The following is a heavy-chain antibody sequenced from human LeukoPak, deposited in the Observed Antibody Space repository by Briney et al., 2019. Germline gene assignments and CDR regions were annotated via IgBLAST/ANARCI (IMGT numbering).Heavy chain of an antibody. CDR3: APLYFDP. V-gene: IGHV3-23*01. CDR2: ISSDGGTT. Sequence: PGGSLRLSCAASGFTFSSYTMTWVRQAPGLGLEWVSTISSDGGTTHYADSVKGRFTMSRDNAKNTLYLLMNSLEGEDAAVYYCAPLYFDPWGQGTLVTVSS. CDR1: GFTFSSYT. J-gene: IGHJ5*02. D-gene: IGHD5/OR15-5a*01.